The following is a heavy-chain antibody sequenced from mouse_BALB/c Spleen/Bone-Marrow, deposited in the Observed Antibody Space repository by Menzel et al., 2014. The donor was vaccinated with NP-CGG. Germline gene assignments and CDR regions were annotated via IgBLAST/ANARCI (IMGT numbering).Heavy chain of an antibody. J-gene: IGHJ4*01. D-gene: IGHD2-12*01. CDR3: ARHEDLDIRRRLGSMDY. CDR2: FFPGSGSI. V-gene: IGHV1-62-2*01. Sequence: QVQLKESGAELVKPGASVKLSCKASGYTFTEYIIQWIKQRSGQGLEWIGWFFPGSGSIKYNEKFKDKATLTADKSSSTVYMEFSRLTSEDSAVYFCARHEDLDIRRRLGSMDYWGQGTSVTVSS. CDR1: GYTFTEYI.